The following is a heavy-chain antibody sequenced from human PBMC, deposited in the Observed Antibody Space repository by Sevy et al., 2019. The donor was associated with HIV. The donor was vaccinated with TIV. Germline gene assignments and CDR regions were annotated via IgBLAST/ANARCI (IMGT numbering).Heavy chain of an antibody. Sequence: ASMKVSCKASGYTFTRYYMHWVRQAPGQGLEWMGIINPSGGSTSYAQKFQGRVTMTRDTSTSTVYMELSSLRSEDTAVYYCATNDYGSGSYYNGYGYWGQGTLVTVSS. CDR1: GYTFTRYY. D-gene: IGHD3-10*01. J-gene: IGHJ4*02. CDR3: ATNDYGSGSYYNGYGY. V-gene: IGHV1-46*01. CDR2: INPSGGST.